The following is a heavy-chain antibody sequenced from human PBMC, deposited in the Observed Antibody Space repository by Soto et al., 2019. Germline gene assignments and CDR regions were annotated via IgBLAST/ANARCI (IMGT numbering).Heavy chain of an antibody. V-gene: IGHV4-4*02. CDR3: ARVVEREPDSRGFDY. D-gene: IGHD1-1*01. CDR1: GGSISSSNW. J-gene: IGHJ4*02. CDR2: IYHSGST. Sequence: QVQLQESGPGLVKPSGTLSLTCAVSGGSISSSNWWSWVRQPPGKGVEWIGEIYHSGSTNYNPSLKSRVTISVDKSKNQFSLKLSSVTAADTAVYYCARVVEREPDSRGFDYWGQGTLVTVSS.